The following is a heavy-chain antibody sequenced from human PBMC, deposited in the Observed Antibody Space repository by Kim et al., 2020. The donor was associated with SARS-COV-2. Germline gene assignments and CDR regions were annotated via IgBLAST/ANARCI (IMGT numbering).Heavy chain of an antibody. CDR3: ASNEPEGSYYYYYGMDV. J-gene: IGHJ6*02. D-gene: IGHD2-8*01. V-gene: IGHV1-18*01. Sequence: ASVKVSCKASGHTFTSYGISWVRQAPGQGLEWMGWISAYNGNTNYAQKLQGRVTMTTDTSTSTAYMELRSLRSDDTAVYYCASNEPEGSYYYYYGMDVWGQGTTVTVSS. CDR2: ISAYNGNT. CDR1: GHTFTSYG.